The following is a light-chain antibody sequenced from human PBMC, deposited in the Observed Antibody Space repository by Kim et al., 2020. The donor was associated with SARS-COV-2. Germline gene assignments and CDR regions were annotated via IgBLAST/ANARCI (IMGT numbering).Light chain of an antibody. V-gene: IGKV1-5*03. Sequence: SASVGDRVTIPCRASQSISSWLAWYQQKPGKAPKLLIYMASSLESGVPSRFSGSGSGTEFTLTISSLQPDDFATYYCQQYNSYPYTFGQGTKLEI. CDR2: MAS. CDR3: QQYNSYPYT. CDR1: QSISSW. J-gene: IGKJ2*01.